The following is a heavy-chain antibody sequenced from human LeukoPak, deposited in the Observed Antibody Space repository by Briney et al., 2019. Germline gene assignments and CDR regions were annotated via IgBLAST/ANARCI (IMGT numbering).Heavy chain of an antibody. J-gene: IGHJ4*02. CDR1: GFTFSSYS. D-gene: IGHD3-22*01. V-gene: IGHV3-64*01. CDR3: ARGTYDSSGYCDY. CDR2: ISSNGGST. Sequence: AGGSLRLSCAASGFTFSSYSMNWVRQAPGKGLEYVSAISSNGGSTYYANSVKGRFTISRDNSKNTLYLQMGSLRAEDMALYYCARGTYDSSGYCDYWGQGTLVTVSS.